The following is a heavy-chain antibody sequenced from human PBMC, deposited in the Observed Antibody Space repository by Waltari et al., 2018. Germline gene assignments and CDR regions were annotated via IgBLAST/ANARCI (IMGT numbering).Heavy chain of an antibody. CDR1: GFTFSSYW. J-gene: IGHJ4*02. Sequence: EVQLVESGGGLVQPGGSLRLSCAASGFTFSSYWMSWVRQAPGKGLGWVANIKQDGSEKYYVDSVKGRFTISRDNAKNSLYLQMNSLRAEDTAVYYCARAWASSSPDYWGQGTLVTVSS. D-gene: IGHD3-10*01. CDR3: ARAWASSSPDY. CDR2: IKQDGSEK. V-gene: IGHV3-7*01.